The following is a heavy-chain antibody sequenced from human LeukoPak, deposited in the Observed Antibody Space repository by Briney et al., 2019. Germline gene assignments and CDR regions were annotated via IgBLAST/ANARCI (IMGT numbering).Heavy chain of an antibody. J-gene: IGHJ4*02. CDR2: IYYSGST. V-gene: IGHV4-39*07. CDR3: ARGEHSSSWNFDY. Sequence: SETLSLTCSVSGGSIRSSSYYWGWIRQPPGKGLEWIGSIYYSGSTYYNPSLKSRVTISVDKSKNQFSLKLSSVTAADTAVYYCARGEHSSSWNFDYWGQGTLVTVSS. D-gene: IGHD6-13*01. CDR1: GGSIRSSSYY.